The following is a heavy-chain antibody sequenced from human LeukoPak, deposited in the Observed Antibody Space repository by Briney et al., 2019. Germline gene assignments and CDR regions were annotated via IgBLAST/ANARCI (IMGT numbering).Heavy chain of an antibody. CDR2: IYYSGST. D-gene: IGHD6-13*01. CDR1: GGSISSGGYY. J-gene: IGHJ6*03. V-gene: IGHV4-31*03. Sequence: SETLSLTCTVSGGSISSGGYYWSWIRQHPGKGLEWIGYIYYSGSTYYNPSLKSRVTISVDTSKNQFSLKLSSVTAADTAVYYCARHRRAAAAGRYYHMDVWGKGTTVTVSS. CDR3: ARHRRAAAAGRYYHMDV.